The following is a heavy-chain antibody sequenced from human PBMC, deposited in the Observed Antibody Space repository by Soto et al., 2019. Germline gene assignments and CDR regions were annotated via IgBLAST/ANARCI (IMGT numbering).Heavy chain of an antibody. Sequence: SETLSLTCSVSGVSMSNNNDYWGWIRQPPGKGLEWIGSIHYSETTKYNPSLKNRVSISVDTSKKQFSLRLSSVTAADTAVYYCARQVSWWVGTFDWGQGTLVTVSS. CDR3: ARQVSWWVGTFD. D-gene: IGHD2-15*01. CDR2: IHYSETT. CDR1: GVSMSNNNDY. J-gene: IGHJ4*02. V-gene: IGHV4-39*01.